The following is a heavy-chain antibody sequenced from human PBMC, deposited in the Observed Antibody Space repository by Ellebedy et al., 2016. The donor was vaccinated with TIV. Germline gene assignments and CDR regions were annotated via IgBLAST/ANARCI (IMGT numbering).Heavy chain of an antibody. CDR2: IIPILGIA. Sequence: AASVKVSCKASGGTFSSYAISWVRQAPGQGLEWMGRIIPILGIANYAQKFQGRVTITADKSTSTAYMELSSLRSEDTAVYYCAREGSGYSGYDPVDYWGQGTLVTVSS. CDR1: GGTFSSYA. D-gene: IGHD5-12*01. V-gene: IGHV1-69*04. J-gene: IGHJ4*02. CDR3: AREGSGYSGYDPVDY.